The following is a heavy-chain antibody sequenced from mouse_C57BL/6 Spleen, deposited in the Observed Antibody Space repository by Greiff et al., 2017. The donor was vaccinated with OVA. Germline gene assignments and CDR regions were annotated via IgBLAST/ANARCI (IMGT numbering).Heavy chain of an antibody. CDR2: IRSKSNNYAT. CDR3: VRRHGSSSWFAY. D-gene: IGHD1-1*01. Sequence: DVKLQESGGGLVQPKGSLKLSCAASGFSFNTYAMNWVRQAPGKGLEWVARIRSKSNNYATYYSDSVKDRFTISRDDSESMLYLQMNNLKTEDTAMYYCVRRHGSSSWFAYWGQGTLVTVSA. CDR1: GFSFNTYA. V-gene: IGHV10-1*01. J-gene: IGHJ3*01.